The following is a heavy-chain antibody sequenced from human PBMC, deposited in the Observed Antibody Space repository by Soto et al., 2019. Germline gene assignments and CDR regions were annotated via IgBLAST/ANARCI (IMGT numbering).Heavy chain of an antibody. Sequence: PGGSLRLSCAASGFAVCSKYMTWFRQAPGKGLEWVSVIYGGGTTYYADSVKGRFTISRDTSKNTLYLQMNSLRAEDTAVYYCVQTTGWPGFDFWGQGTLVTVSS. J-gene: IGHJ4*02. CDR3: VQTTGWPGFDF. CDR1: GFAVCSKY. CDR2: IYGGGTT. D-gene: IGHD6-19*01. V-gene: IGHV3-53*01.